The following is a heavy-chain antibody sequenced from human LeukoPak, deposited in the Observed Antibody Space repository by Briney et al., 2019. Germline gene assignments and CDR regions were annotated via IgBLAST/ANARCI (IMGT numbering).Heavy chain of an antibody. D-gene: IGHD6-19*01. V-gene: IGHV1-24*01. J-gene: IGHJ4*02. CDR1: GYTLTELS. CDR3: ATGPAYSSGWYNLGDY. Sequence: ASVKVSCKVSGYTLTELSMHWVRQAPGKGLEWMGGFDPEDGETIYAQEFQGRVTMTEDTSTDTAYMELSSLRSEDTAVYYCATGPAYSSGWYNLGDYWGQGTLVTVSS. CDR2: FDPEDGET.